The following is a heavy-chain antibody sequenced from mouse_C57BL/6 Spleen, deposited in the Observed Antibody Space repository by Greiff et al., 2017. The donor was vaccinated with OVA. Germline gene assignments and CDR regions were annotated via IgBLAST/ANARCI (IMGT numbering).Heavy chain of an antibody. V-gene: IGHV1-53*01. CDR1: GYTFTSYW. CDR3: ARAEATVVAGGYYFDY. CDR2: INPSNGGT. J-gene: IGHJ2*01. Sequence: QVQLQQPGTELVKPGASVKLSCKASGYTFTSYWMHWVKQRPGHGLEWIGNINPSNGGTNYNEKFKSKATLTVDKSSSTADMQLSSLTSEASAVYYGARAEATVVAGGYYFDYWGQGTTLTVSS. D-gene: IGHD1-1*01.